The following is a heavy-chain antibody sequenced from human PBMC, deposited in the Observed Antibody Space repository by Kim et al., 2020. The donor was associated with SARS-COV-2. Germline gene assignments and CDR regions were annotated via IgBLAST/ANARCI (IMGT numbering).Heavy chain of an antibody. CDR3: ASPRVGSYGMDV. V-gene: IGHV3-48*01. J-gene: IGHJ6*02. D-gene: IGHD2-15*01. Sequence: YYADYVKGRFTISRDNANNSLYLQMNRLRAEDTAVYYGASPRVGSYGMDVWGQGTTVTVSS.